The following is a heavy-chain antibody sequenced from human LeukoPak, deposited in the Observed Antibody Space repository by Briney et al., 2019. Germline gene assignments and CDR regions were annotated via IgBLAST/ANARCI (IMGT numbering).Heavy chain of an antibody. CDR1: GGSISSYY. Sequence: PSETLSLTCTVSGGSISSYYWSWIRQPPGKGLEWIGYIYYSGSTNYNPSLKSRVTISVDTSKNHFSLKLSSVTAADTAVYYCARHALDFWSGYYFDYWGQGTLVTVSS. D-gene: IGHD3-3*01. CDR3: ARHALDFWSGYYFDY. J-gene: IGHJ4*02. V-gene: IGHV4-59*08. CDR2: IYYSGST.